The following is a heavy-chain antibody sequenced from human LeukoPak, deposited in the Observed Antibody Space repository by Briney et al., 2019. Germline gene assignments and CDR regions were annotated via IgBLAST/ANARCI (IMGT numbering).Heavy chain of an antibody. D-gene: IGHD3-22*01. Sequence: GGSLRLSCAASGFTFSSYWMSWVRQAPGKGLEWVANIKQDGSKKNYVDSVKGRFTISRDNSKNTLYLQMNSLRAEDTAVYYCAKVRAEYYDSSGYYYPFDYWGQGTLVTVSS. CDR2: IKQDGSKK. CDR3: AKVRAEYYDSSGYYYPFDY. V-gene: IGHV3-7*03. CDR1: GFTFSSYW. J-gene: IGHJ4*02.